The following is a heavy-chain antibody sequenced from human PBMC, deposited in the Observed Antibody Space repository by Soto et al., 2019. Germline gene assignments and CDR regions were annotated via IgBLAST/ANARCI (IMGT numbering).Heavy chain of an antibody. J-gene: IGHJ5*02. D-gene: IGHD3-10*01. V-gene: IGHV4-34*01. CDR1: GGSFSGYY. Sequence: SETLSLTCAVYGGSFSGYYWSWIRQPPGKGLEWIGEINHSGSTNYNPSLKSRVTISVDTSKNQFSLKLSSVTAADTAVYYCARFSGGSGSYYSDWFDPWGQGTLVTVSS. CDR2: INHSGST. CDR3: ARFSGGSGSYYSDWFDP.